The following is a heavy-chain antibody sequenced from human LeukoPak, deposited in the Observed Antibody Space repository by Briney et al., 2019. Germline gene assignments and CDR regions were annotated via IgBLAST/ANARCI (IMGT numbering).Heavy chain of an antibody. V-gene: IGHV4-34*01. D-gene: IGHD2-2*02. J-gene: IGHJ6*03. Sequence: PSETLSLTCAVYGGSFSGYYWSWIRQPPGKGLEWIGGINHSGSTNYNPSLKSRVTISVDTSKNQFSLKLSSVTAADTAVYYCAREATHCSSTSRYKGYYYYMDVWGKGTTVTVSS. CDR2: INHSGST. CDR1: GGSFSGYY. CDR3: AREATHCSSTSRYKGYYYYMDV.